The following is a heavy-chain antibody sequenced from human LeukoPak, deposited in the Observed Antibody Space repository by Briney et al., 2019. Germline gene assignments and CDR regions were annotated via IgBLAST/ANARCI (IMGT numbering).Heavy chain of an antibody. D-gene: IGHD3-3*01. CDR3: ARDSLYNFWSGYYHTTYYFDY. Sequence: PSQTLSLTCTVSGGSISSGNYYWSWIRQPAGKGLEWIEHIYTSGSTNYNPSLKSRVTISVDTSKNQFSLNLRSMTAADTAVYYCARDSLYNFWSGYYHTTYYFDYWGQGILVTVSS. J-gene: IGHJ4*02. V-gene: IGHV4-61*09. CDR1: GGSISSGNYY. CDR2: IYTSGST.